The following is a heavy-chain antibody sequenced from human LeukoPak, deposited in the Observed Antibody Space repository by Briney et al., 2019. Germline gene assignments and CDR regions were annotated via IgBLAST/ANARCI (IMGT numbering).Heavy chain of an antibody. CDR1: GGSISSGDYY. CDR3: ARDVAYYYGSGYGMDV. Sequence: SETLSLTCTVSGGSISSGDYYWSWIRQPPGKGLEWIGYIYYSGSTYYNPSLKSQVTISVDTSKNQFSLKLSSVTAADTAVYYCARDVAYYYGSGYGMDVWGQGTTVTVSS. D-gene: IGHD3-10*01. V-gene: IGHV4-30-4*01. CDR2: IYYSGST. J-gene: IGHJ6*02.